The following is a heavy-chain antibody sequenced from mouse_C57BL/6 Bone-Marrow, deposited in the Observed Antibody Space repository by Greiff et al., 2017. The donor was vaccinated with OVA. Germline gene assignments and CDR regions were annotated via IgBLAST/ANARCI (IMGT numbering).Heavy chain of an antibody. CDR1: GYAFTNYL. CDR3: ARYYGSKGNYYFDY. D-gene: IGHD1-1*01. Sequence: QVQLQQSGAELVRPGTSVKVSCKASGYAFTNYLIEWVKQRPGQGLEWIGVINPGSGGTNYNEKFKGKATLTADKSSSTAYMQLSSLTSEDSAVHFCARYYGSKGNYYFDYWGQGTTLTVSS. J-gene: IGHJ2*01. CDR2: INPGSGGT. V-gene: IGHV1-54*01.